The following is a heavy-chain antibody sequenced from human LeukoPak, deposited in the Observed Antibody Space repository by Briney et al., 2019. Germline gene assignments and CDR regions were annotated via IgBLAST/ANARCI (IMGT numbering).Heavy chain of an antibody. CDR1: GFTFSSSA. D-gene: IGHD3-22*01. Sequence: GGSLRLSCAASGFTFSSSAMSWVRQAPGKGLEWVSAISNNGGYTYYADSVKGRFTISRDNSKNTLYLQMDNLRVEDAAVYYCARAAYDSNGYTANHDYWGQGTLVTVSS. J-gene: IGHJ4*02. V-gene: IGHV3-23*01. CDR3: ARAAYDSNGYTANHDY. CDR2: ISNNGGYT.